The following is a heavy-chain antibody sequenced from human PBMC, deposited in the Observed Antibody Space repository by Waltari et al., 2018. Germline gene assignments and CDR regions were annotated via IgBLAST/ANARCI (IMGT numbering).Heavy chain of an antibody. CDR2: IIPILGIA. D-gene: IGHD6-13*01. V-gene: IGHV1-69*08. Sequence: QVQLVQSGAEVKKPGSSVKVSCKASGGTFSSYTISWVRQAPGQGLEWMGRIIPILGIANYAQKVQGRVTITADKSTSTAYMELSSLGSEDTAVYYCARDLPSIAAAGDDDYWGQGTLVTVSS. CDR3: ARDLPSIAAAGDDDY. J-gene: IGHJ4*02. CDR1: GGTFSSYT.